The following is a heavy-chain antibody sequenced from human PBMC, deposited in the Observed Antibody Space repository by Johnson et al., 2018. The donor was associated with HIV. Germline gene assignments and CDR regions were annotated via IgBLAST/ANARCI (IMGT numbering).Heavy chain of an antibody. V-gene: IGHV3-9*01. CDR3: AKDMSSSWYRGAFNI. D-gene: IGHD6-13*01. J-gene: IGHJ3*02. CDR1: GFSFDDYA. Sequence: VQLVESGGGVVRPGRSVRLSCAASGFSFDDYAMHWVRQAPGKGLEWVSGISWNSGSIGYADSVKGRFTISRDNAKNSLYLQMNSLRAEDTALYYCAKDMSSSWYRGAFNIWGQGTMVTVS. CDR2: ISWNSGSI.